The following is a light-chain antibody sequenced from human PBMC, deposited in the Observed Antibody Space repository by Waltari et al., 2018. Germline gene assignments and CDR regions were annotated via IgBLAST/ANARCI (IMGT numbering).Light chain of an antibody. Sequence: DVLMTQSPVPLAVTLGQSASISCRSSQSLIYSDGNTYLNWFHQRPGQSPRRLIYKISRRESGVPDRFSGSGSGTEFTLKISRVEAEDVGFYFCMQGSHWPRTFGQGTKVEIK. CDR3: MQGSHWPRT. CDR2: KIS. CDR1: QSLIYSDGNTY. V-gene: IGKV2-30*01. J-gene: IGKJ1*01.